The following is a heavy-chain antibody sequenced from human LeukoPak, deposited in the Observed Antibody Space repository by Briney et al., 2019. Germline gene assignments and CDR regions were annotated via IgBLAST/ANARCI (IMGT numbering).Heavy chain of an antibody. CDR3: ARGGKLEPTALAS. V-gene: IGHV3-74*01. CDR2: INTDGNDA. D-gene: IGHD2-2*01. Sequence: GGSLRLSCAASGFTFSSFWMHWVRQAPGKGLVWVSRINTDGNDATYADSVKGRFTISRDNAERTLYLQMKSLRAEDTGVFYCARGGKLEPTALASWGQGTLVTVSS. J-gene: IGHJ4*02. CDR1: GFTFSSFW.